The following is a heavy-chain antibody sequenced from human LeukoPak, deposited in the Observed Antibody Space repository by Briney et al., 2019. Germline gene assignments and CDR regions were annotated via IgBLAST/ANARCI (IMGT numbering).Heavy chain of an antibody. J-gene: IGHJ4*02. Sequence: GASVKVSCKASGYTFTSYGISWVRQAPRQGLEWMGWISAYNGNTNYAQKLQGRVTMTTDTSTSTAYMELRSLRSGDTAVYYCARGSPYYYDSSGLLYYFDYWGQGTLVTVSS. D-gene: IGHD3-22*01. CDR2: ISAYNGNT. CDR3: ARGSPYYYDSSGLLYYFDY. V-gene: IGHV1-18*01. CDR1: GYTFTSYG.